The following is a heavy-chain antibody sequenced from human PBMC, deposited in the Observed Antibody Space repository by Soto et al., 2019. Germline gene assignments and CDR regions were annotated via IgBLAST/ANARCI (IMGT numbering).Heavy chain of an antibody. J-gene: IGHJ4*02. CDR3: AKRDSIDYYPYYFDY. CDR2: IGVSGGST. V-gene: IGHV3-23*01. D-gene: IGHD3-22*01. CDR1: GFTFSNYA. Sequence: GGSLRLSCAASGFTFSNYAMSWVRQAPGKGLEWVSAIGVSGGSTYYADSVKGRFTISRDNSKNTLFLEMNSLRAEDTAVYYCAKRDSIDYYPYYFDYWGQGP.